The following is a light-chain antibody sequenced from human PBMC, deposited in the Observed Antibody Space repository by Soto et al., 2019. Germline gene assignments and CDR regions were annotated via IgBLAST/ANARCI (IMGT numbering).Light chain of an antibody. CDR3: VLYMGSGIWV. CDR2: STN. CDR1: SGSVSTNYY. J-gene: IGLJ3*02. Sequence: QTVVTQEPSFSVSPGGTVTLTCGLSSGSVSTNYYPSWYQQTPCQAPRTLIYSTNTRSSGVPDRFSGSILGNKAALTITGAQADDESDYYSVLYMGSGIWVFGGGTKLTVL. V-gene: IGLV8-61*01.